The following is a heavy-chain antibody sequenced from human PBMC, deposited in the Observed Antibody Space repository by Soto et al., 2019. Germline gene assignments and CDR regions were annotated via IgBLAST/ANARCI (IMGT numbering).Heavy chain of an antibody. J-gene: IGHJ6*02. D-gene: IGHD3-3*01. CDR3: ARDRSVFTILGVVTPNGMDV. V-gene: IGHV3-53*01. CDR1: GFTVSSNY. Sequence: GGSLRLSCAASGFTVSSNYMSWVRQAPGKGLEWVSVIYSGGSTHYADSVKGRFTISRDNSKNTLYLQMNSLRGEDTAVYYCARDRSVFTILGVVTPNGMDVSCQAILGIVSS. CDR2: IYSGGST.